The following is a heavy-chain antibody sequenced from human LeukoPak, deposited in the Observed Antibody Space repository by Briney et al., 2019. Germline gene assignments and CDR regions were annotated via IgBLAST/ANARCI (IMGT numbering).Heavy chain of an antibody. D-gene: IGHD2-2*01. CDR1: GFTFNTYS. V-gene: IGHV3-21*01. Sequence: GGSLRLSCTASGFTFNTYSMNWVRLAPGKGLEWVASISDRGSYIYYADSVKGRFTISRDNAKNSLYLQMNSLRADDTAVYYCANHLACGSTSCPSFDHWGQGTLVTVSS. CDR2: ISDRGSYI. CDR3: ANHLACGSTSCPSFDH. J-gene: IGHJ4*02.